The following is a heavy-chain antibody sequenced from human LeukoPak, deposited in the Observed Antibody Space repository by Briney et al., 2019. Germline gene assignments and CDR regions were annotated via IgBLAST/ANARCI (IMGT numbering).Heavy chain of an antibody. J-gene: IGHJ3*02. D-gene: IGHD3-16*01. CDR3: AKDWGGWGAFDI. CDR2: IKRKSEGGTT. CDR1: GVTFNNAW. V-gene: IGHV3-15*01. Sequence: SGGSLRLSCAASGVTFNNAWVSWVRQAPGKGLEWVGRIKRKSEGGTTGYAAPVKGRFTISRDDSKNTVYLQMNSLKTEDTAVYYCAKDWGGWGAFDIWGQGTMVTVSS.